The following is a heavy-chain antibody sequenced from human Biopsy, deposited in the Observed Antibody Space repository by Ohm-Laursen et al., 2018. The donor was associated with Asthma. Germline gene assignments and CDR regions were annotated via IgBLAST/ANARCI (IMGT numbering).Heavy chain of an antibody. CDR2: IIPIVGTT. CDR3: ARDQGDFWFFDL. CDR1: GGTFSSDA. V-gene: IGHV1-69*01. D-gene: IGHD3-16*01. J-gene: IGHJ2*01. Sequence: SSVKVSCKVSGGTFSSDAIGWVRQAPGQGLEWMGVIIPIVGTTAYAQKFQGRVTITADEATSTAYMELSSLRSEDTAVYYCARDQGDFWFFDLWGRGSLVTVSS.